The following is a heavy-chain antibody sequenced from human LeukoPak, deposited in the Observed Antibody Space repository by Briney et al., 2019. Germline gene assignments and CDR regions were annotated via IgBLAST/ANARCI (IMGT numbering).Heavy chain of an antibody. J-gene: IGHJ6*02. Sequence: GGSLRLSCAASGFTFSSYAMSWVRQAPGKGLEWVSAISGSGGSTYYADSVKGRFTISRDSSKNTLYLQMKNLRVEHTAVYYCAKGLHGGVGYGVDVWGQGTTVSVSS. CDR1: GFTFSSYA. V-gene: IGHV3-23*01. CDR2: ISGSGGST. D-gene: IGHD3-16*01. CDR3: AKGLHGGVGYGVDV.